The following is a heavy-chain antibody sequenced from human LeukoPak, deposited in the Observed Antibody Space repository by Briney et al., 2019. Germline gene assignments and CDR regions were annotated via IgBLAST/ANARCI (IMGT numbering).Heavy chain of an antibody. CDR2: INHSGST. Sequence: SETLSLTCAVYGGSFSGYYWSWIRQPPGKGLEWIGEINHSGSTNYNPSLKSRVTISVDTSKNQFSLKLSSVTAADTAVYYCARGGGGFRGYAWFDPWDQGTLVTVSS. CDR1: GGSFSGYY. V-gene: IGHV4-34*01. CDR3: ARGGGGFRGYAWFDP. J-gene: IGHJ5*02. D-gene: IGHD6-25*01.